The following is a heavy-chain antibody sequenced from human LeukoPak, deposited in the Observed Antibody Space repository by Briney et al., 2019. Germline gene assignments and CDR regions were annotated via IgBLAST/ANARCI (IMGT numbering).Heavy chain of an antibody. CDR2: IYYSGST. CDR3: ARLPWLGIAARPGLNWFDP. CDR1: GGSISSSSYY. V-gene: IGHV4-39*01. J-gene: IGHJ5*02. D-gene: IGHD6-6*01. Sequence: KPSETLSLTCTVSGGSISSSSYYWGWIRQPPGKGLEWIGSIYYSGSTYYNPSLKSRVTISVDTSKNQFSLKLSSVTAADTAVYYCARLPWLGIAARPGLNWFDPWGQGTLVTVSS.